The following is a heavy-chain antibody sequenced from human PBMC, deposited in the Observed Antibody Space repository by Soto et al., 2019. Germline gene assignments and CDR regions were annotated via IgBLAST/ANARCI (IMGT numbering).Heavy chain of an antibody. Sequence: PGGSLRLSCAASGFTFSSYSMNWVRQAPGKGLEWVSAISGSGGITYYADSVKGRFTISRDNSKNTLYLQMNSLRAEDTAVYYCAKAEKSSAVAGYFDSWGQGTLVTVSS. D-gene: IGHD6-19*01. CDR1: GFTFSSYS. CDR2: ISGSGGIT. CDR3: AKAEKSSAVAGYFDS. V-gene: IGHV3-23*01. J-gene: IGHJ4*02.